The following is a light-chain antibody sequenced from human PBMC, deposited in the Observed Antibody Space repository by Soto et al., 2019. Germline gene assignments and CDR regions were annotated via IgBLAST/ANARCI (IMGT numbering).Light chain of an antibody. Sequence: EIVLTQSPGTLSLSPGERATLSCRASQSVSSSFLAWYQQKPGQAPRLLIYGASSRATGIPDRFSGSGSGTDLTVTISRLEPEDFAVNYCQQYDSSPLTFGGGTKVESK. CDR1: QSVSSSF. J-gene: IGKJ4*01. CDR3: QQYDSSPLT. CDR2: GAS. V-gene: IGKV3-20*01.